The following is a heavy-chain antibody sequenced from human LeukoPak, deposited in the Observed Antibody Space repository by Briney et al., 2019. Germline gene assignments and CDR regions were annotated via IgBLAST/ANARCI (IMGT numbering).Heavy chain of an antibody. Sequence: PGRSLRLSCAASGFTFSDAWMNWVRQAPGKGLEWVGSIKSKADGRTIDYAAPVKRRFTISRDDSKNTVYMQMNSLKAEDTAVYYCSYYYDGSGYVDYWGQGTLVTVSS. CDR1: GFTFSDAW. CDR2: IKSKADGRTI. J-gene: IGHJ4*02. V-gene: IGHV3-15*01. CDR3: SYYYDGSGYVDY. D-gene: IGHD3-22*01.